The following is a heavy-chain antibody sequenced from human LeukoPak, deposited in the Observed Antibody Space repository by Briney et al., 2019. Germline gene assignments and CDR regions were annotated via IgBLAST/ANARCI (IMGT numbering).Heavy chain of an antibody. D-gene: IGHD3-22*01. J-gene: IGHJ5*02. Sequence: GESLKISCKGSGYSFTSYWIGWVRQMPGKGLEWMGIIYPGDSDTRYSPSFQGQVTISADTSISTAYLQWSSLKASDTAMYYCARHGDSSGYSELNWFDPWGQGTLVTVSS. CDR3: ARHGDSSGYSELNWFDP. V-gene: IGHV5-51*01. CDR2: IYPGDSDT. CDR1: GYSFTSYW.